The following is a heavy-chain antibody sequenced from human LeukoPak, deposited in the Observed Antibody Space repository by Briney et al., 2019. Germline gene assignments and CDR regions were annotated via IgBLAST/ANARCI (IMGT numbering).Heavy chain of an antibody. CDR3: ASSAILRFLEWNNWFDP. CDR1: GFTFSDYY. V-gene: IGHV3-11*01. Sequence: PGGSLRLPCAASGFTFSDYYMSWIRQAPGKGLEWVSYISSSGSTIYYADSVKGRFTISRDNAKNSLYLQMNSLRAEDTAVYYCASSAILRFLEWNNWFDPWGQGTLVTVSS. CDR2: ISSSGSTI. D-gene: IGHD3-3*01. J-gene: IGHJ5*02.